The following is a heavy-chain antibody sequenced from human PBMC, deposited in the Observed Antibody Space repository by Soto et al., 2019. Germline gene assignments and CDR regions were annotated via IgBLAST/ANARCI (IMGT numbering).Heavy chain of an antibody. CDR2: IYYSGST. D-gene: IGHD3-10*01. J-gene: IGHJ4*02. V-gene: IGHV4-61*08. Sequence: SETLSLTCAVSGGSISSGDYYWSWIRQPPGKGLEWIGYIYYSGSTNYNPSLKSRVTISVDTSKNQFSLKLNSMTAADTAVYYCARHNYGSGSTYFDYWGQGTLVTVSS. CDR1: GGSISSGDYY. CDR3: ARHNYGSGSTYFDY.